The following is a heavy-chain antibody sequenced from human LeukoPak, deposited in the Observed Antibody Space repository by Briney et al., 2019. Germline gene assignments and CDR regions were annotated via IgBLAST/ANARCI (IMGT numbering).Heavy chain of an antibody. J-gene: IGHJ4*02. CDR2: IYTSGSI. CDR3: ARVRSRYYFENDAQNFSPLVFDY. Sequence: SETLSLTCTVSGGSISSGSYYWSWIRQPAGKGLEWIGRIYTSGSINYNPSLKSRVTISVDTSKNQFPLKLSSVTAADTAVYFCARVRSRYYFENDAQNFSPLVFDYWGQEILVTVSS. D-gene: IGHD3-22*01. CDR1: GGSISSGSYY. V-gene: IGHV4-61*02.